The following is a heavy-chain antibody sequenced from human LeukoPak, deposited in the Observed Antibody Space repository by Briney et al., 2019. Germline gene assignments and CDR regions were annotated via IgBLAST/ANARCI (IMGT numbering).Heavy chain of an antibody. CDR3: ARGFGKAAADVFGGYTMDV. V-gene: IGHV3-66*02. CDR1: GLTVSSNY. J-gene: IGHJ6*02. CDR2: IYAGGST. Sequence: GVSLRLSCAASGLTVSSNYMSWVRQAPGKGLEWVSLIYAGGSTYYADSVRGRFTISRDNSKNTLYLQMNSLTPEGTAVYYCARGFGKAAADVFGGYTMDVWGQGTTVIVSS. D-gene: IGHD6-13*01.